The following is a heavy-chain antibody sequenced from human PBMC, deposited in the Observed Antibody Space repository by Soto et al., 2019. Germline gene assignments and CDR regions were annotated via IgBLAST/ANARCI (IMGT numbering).Heavy chain of an antibody. CDR1: GYSFINYW. D-gene: IGHD4-17*01. CDR3: ASRWTTNAFDI. CDR2: IFPDDSDA. Sequence: EVQLVQSGAEVKKPGESLKISCKASGYSFINYWIGWVRQMPGKGLEWMGIIFPDDSDARYSPSFQGQVTISVDKSITTAYLQWSSLKASDTAMYYCASRWTTNAFDIWGQGTMVTVSS. V-gene: IGHV5-51*01. J-gene: IGHJ3*02.